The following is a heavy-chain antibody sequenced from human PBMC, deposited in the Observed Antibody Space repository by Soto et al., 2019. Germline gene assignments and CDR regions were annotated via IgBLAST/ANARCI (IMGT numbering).Heavy chain of an antibody. J-gene: IGHJ4*02. CDR3: LHLGYCSSTSCYSFDY. V-gene: IGHV3-9*01. CDR1: GFTFDDYA. Sequence: GGSLRLSCAASGFTFDDYAMHWVRQAPGKGLEWVSGISWNSGSIGYADSVKGRFTISRDNSKNTLYLQMNSLRAEDTAVYYCLHLGYCSSTSCYSFDYWGQGTLVTVSS. D-gene: IGHD2-2*02. CDR2: ISWNSGSI.